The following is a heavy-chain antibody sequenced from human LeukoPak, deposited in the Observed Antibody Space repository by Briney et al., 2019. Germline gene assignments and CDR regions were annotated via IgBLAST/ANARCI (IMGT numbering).Heavy chain of an antibody. V-gene: IGHV4-61*02. Sequence: PSQTLSLTCTVSGGSISSANYYWSWIRQPAGKGLEWIGRIYTSGSTNYNPSLKSRVTISVDTSKNQFSLNLSSVTAADTAVYYCARHGNVPHQLSYYDILTGYTPLDYWGQGTLVTVSS. CDR2: IYTSGST. CDR3: ARHGNVPHQLSYYDILTGYTPLDY. J-gene: IGHJ4*02. CDR1: GGSISSANYY. D-gene: IGHD3-9*01.